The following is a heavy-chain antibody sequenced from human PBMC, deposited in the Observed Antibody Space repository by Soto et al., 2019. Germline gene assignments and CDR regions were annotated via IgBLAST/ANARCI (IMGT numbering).Heavy chain of an antibody. CDR2: INAYNGNK. V-gene: IGHV1-18*01. Sequence: QVQLVQSGAEVKKPGASVKVSCKASGYTFTSYGITWVRQAPGQGLEWMGWINAYNGNKKYAQKLQGRVTMPTDTSTSTAYMELRTLTSDDTAVYYCAIDLGQQLFDYWGQGTLGSGSA. D-gene: IGHD6-13*01. CDR1: GYTFTSYG. CDR3: AIDLGQQLFDY. J-gene: IGHJ4*02.